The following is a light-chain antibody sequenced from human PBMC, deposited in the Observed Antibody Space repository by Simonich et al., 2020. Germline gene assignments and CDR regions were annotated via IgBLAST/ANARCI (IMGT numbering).Light chain of an antibody. CDR3: QTWGTGIAV. CDR2: LNSDGSH. Sequence: QLVLTQSPSASASLGASVKLTCTLSSGHSSYAIAWHQQQPEKGPRYLRKLNSDGSHSKGDEIPDRFSGSISGAERYLTISSLQSEDEADYYCQTWGTGIAVFGGGTKLTVL. J-gene: IGLJ2*01. V-gene: IGLV4-69*01. CDR1: SGHSSYA.